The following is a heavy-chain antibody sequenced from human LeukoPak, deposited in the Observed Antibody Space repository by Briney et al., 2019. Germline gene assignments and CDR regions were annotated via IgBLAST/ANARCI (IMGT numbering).Heavy chain of an antibody. J-gene: IGHJ6*03. CDR2: ISSSSTI. Sequence: GGSLRLSCAASGFTFSSYSMNWVRQAPGKGLEWVSYISSSSTIYYADSVKGRFTISRDNAKNSLYLQMSSLRDEDTAVYYCARALPTVIVATINYMDVWGKGTTVTVSS. CDR3: ARALPTVIVATINYMDV. D-gene: IGHD5-12*01. CDR1: GFTFSSYS. V-gene: IGHV3-48*02.